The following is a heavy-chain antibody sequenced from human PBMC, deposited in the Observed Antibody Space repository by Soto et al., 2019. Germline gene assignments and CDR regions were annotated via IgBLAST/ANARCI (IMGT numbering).Heavy chain of an antibody. CDR1: GGTFSSYA. Sequence: SVKVSCKASGGTFSSYAISWVRQAPGQGLEWMGGIIPIFGTANYAQKFQGRVTITADESTSTAYMELSSLRSEDTAVYYCRAEAAAGTTYYFDYWGQGTLVTVSS. CDR2: IIPIFGTA. V-gene: IGHV1-69*13. D-gene: IGHD6-13*01. J-gene: IGHJ4*02. CDR3: RAEAAAGTTYYFDY.